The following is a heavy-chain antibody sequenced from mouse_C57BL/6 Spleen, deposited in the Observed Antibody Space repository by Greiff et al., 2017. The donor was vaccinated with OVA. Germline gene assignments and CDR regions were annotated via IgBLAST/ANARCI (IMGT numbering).Heavy chain of an antibody. Sequence: EVQGVESGEGLVKPGGSLKLSCAASGFTFSSSAMSWVRQTPEKRLEWVAYISSGGDYIYYADTVKGRFTISRDNARNTLYLQMSSLKSEDTAMYYCTRDRGYYFDYWGQGTTLTVSS. CDR1: GFTFSSSA. CDR3: TRDRGYYFDY. J-gene: IGHJ2*01. CDR2: ISSGGDYI. V-gene: IGHV5-9-1*02.